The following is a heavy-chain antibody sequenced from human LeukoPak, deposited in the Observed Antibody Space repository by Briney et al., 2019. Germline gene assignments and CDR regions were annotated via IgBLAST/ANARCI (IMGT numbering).Heavy chain of an antibody. CDR3: AREGFGYCSSTSCYSLKIYYYYMDV. J-gene: IGHJ6*03. D-gene: IGHD2-2*02. Sequence: PSETLSLTCTVSGGSISSYYWSWIRQPPGKGLEWIGYIYYSGSTNYNPSLKSRVTISVDTSKNQFSLKLSSVTAADTAVYYCAREGFGYCSSTSCYSLKIYYYYMDVWGKGTTVTISS. CDR1: GGSISSYY. CDR2: IYYSGST. V-gene: IGHV4-59*08.